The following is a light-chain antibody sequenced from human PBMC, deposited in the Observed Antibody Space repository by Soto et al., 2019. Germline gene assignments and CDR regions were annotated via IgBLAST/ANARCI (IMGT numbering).Light chain of an antibody. V-gene: IGLV2-11*01. J-gene: IGLJ3*02. CDR1: SSDVGDYNY. CDR2: AVN. CDR3: CSYAGSYTWV. Sequence: QSALTQPRSESGSPGQSVTISCTGTSSDVGDYNYVSWYQQHPGKAPKLLIYAVNMRPSGVPDRFSGSKSGNTASLTISGLQAEDEADYSCCSYAGSYTWVFGGGTKLTFL.